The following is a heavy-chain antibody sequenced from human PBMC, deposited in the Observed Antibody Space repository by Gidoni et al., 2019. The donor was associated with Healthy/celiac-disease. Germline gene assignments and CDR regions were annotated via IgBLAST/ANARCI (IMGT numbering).Heavy chain of an antibody. CDR1: GGSISSSSYY. J-gene: IGHJ3*02. Sequence: QLQLQESGPGLVKPSETLSLTCTVSGGSISSSSYYWGWIRQPPGKGLEWIGSIYYSGSTYYNPSLKSRVTISVDTSKNQFSLKLSSVTAADTAVYYCAREGMATIGGDDAFDIWGQGTMVTVSS. CDR2: IYYSGST. V-gene: IGHV4-39*07. D-gene: IGHD5-12*01. CDR3: AREGMATIGGDDAFDI.